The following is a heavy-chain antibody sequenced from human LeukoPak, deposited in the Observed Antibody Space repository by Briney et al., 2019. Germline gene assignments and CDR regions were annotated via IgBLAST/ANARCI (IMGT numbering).Heavy chain of an antibody. V-gene: IGHV1-2*02. D-gene: IGHD3-3*01. CDR2: INPNSGGT. CDR1: GYTFTGYY. CDR3: ARVTIFGVVSPDY. J-gene: IGHJ4*02. Sequence: ASVKVSCKASGYTFTGYYMHLVRQAPGQGLEWMGWINPNSGGTNYAQKFQGRVTMTRDTSISTAYMELSRLRSDDTAVYYCARVTIFGVVSPDYWGQGTLVTVSS.